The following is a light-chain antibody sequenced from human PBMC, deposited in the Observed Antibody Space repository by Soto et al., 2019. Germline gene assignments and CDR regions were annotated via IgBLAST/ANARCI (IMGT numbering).Light chain of an antibody. CDR2: NDD. Sequence: QSALTQPPSASGTPGQRVTISCSGSSSGLEIKILNWYQHIPGKAPKLLIYNDDQRPSGVPDRFSGSRSGTSASLVIAGLRSEDEAEYYCAGWAGGLLAPAFGGGAKLTVL. CDR1: SSGLEIKI. V-gene: IGLV1-44*01. CDR3: AGWAGGLLAPA. J-gene: IGLJ3*02.